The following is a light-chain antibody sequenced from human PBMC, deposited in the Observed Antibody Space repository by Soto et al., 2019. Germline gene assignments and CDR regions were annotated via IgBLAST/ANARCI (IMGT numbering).Light chain of an antibody. J-gene: IGKJ4*01. CDR2: DAS. CDR3: QQYIRWPLT. V-gene: IGKV3-15*01. Sequence: IVLTQSPATLSLSPGERATLSCRASQSVSSSYLAWYQQKPGQAPRLLIYDASTRATGTPARFSGSGSGTEFTLTISSLQSEDFAVYYCQQYIRWPLTFGGGTKVDIK. CDR1: QSVSSSY.